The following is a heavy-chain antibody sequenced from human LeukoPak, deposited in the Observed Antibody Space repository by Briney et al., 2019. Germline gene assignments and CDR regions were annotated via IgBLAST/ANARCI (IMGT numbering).Heavy chain of an antibody. V-gene: IGHV3-11*04. CDR1: GFPLTRFY. CDR3: ARKDFSSGSFSY. CDR2: IGLSGSPL. Sequence: GGSLRLSCAVSGFPLTRFYMSWIRQAPGKGLERISYIGLSGSPLDYADSVRGRFTISRDNAKNSLYLELNSLRAEDTAVYYCARKDFSSGSFSYWGQGTLVPVSS. D-gene: IGHD3-22*01. J-gene: IGHJ4*02.